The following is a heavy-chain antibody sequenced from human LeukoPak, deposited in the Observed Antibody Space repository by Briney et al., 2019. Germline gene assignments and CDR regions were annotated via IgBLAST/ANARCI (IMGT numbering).Heavy chain of an antibody. Sequence: ASVKVSCKASGYTFTSYDISWVRQATGQGLEWMGWMNPNSGNTGYAQKFQGRVTMTRNTSISTAYMELSSLRSEDTAVYYCARLSGEAYYYYYMDVWGKGTTVTVSS. V-gene: IGHV1-8*01. CDR2: MNPNSGNT. J-gene: IGHJ6*03. CDR1: GYTFTSYD. D-gene: IGHD1-26*01. CDR3: ARLSGEAYYYYYMDV.